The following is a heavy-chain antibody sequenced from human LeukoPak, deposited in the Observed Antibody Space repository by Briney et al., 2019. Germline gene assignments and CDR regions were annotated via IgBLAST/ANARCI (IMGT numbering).Heavy chain of an antibody. D-gene: IGHD1-7*01. V-gene: IGHV1-8*01. CDR1: GYTFTSYD. CDR2: MNPNNGKT. J-gene: IGHJ6*03. Sequence: GASVKVSCKASGYTFTSYDINWVRQATGQGLEWMGWMNPNNGKTGYAQKFQGRVTMTRNSSISAVYMEVKTLRSEDTAVYYCARGSWITGTASYYYNMDVWGKGTTVTVSS. CDR3: ARGSWITGTASYYYNMDV.